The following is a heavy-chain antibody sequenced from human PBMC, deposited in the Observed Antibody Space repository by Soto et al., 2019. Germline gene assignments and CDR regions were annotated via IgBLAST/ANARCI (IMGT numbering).Heavy chain of an antibody. CDR2: INHSGST. D-gene: IGHD3-9*01. V-gene: IGHV4-34*01. J-gene: IGHJ4*02. CDR1: GGSFSGYY. Sequence: QVQLQQWGAGLLKPSETLSLTCAVYGGSFSGYYWSWIRQPPGKGLEWIGEINHSGSTNYNPSLKSRVTISVDTSKNQFSLKLSSVTAADTAVYYCARGSGYFDWLSSFDYWGQGTLVTVSS. CDR3: ARGSGYFDWLSSFDY.